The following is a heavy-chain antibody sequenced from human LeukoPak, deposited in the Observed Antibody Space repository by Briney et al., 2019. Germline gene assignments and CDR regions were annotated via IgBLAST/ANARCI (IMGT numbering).Heavy chain of an antibody. CDR3: AKDMGRWLQLRAFDI. V-gene: IGHV3-9*03. Sequence: PGGSLRLSCAASGFTFDDYAMHWVRQAPGKGLEWVSGISWNSGSIGYADSVKGRFTISRDNARNSLYLQMNSLRAEDMALYYCAKDMGRWLQLRAFDIWGQGTMVTVSS. CDR2: ISWNSGSI. D-gene: IGHD5-24*01. CDR1: GFTFDDYA. J-gene: IGHJ3*02.